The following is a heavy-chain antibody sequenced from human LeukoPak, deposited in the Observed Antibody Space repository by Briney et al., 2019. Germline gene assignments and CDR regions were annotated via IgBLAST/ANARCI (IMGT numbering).Heavy chain of an antibody. J-gene: IGHJ6*03. CDR2: ITSSSSHI. V-gene: IGHV3-21*06. CDR1: GCTFSSYS. Sequence: GGSLRLSCEASGCTFSSYSMDWVRQPPGKGLERVSSITSSSSHIYYADSVKGRFTISRDNAKNSVYLQMNSLRAEDTAVYYCARVKMGATVTTFHYYCMDVWGVGTTVTVSS. D-gene: IGHD4-11*01. CDR3: ARVKMGATVTTFHYYCMDV.